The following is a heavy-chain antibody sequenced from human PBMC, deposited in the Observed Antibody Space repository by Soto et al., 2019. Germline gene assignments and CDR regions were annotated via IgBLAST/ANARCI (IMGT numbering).Heavy chain of an antibody. CDR3: ARDGKGYDGMGV. CDR2: RYYSGST. V-gene: IGHV4-61*01. D-gene: IGHD1-26*01. Sequence: QVQLQESGPGLVKPSETLSLSRTVSGGSVSSGSQYWSWILQPPGQGLEGIGYRYYSGSTNYNPSLKRRVTISVDTSKTQFSLKLSSVTAADTAVYYCARDGKGYDGMGVLGQGTTVTVSS. J-gene: IGHJ6*02. CDR1: GGSVSSGSQY.